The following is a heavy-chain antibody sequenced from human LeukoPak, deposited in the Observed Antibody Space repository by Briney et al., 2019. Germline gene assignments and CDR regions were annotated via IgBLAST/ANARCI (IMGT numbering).Heavy chain of an antibody. J-gene: IGHJ4*02. CDR1: GFSFSSYA. CDR2: ISGSASFT. Sequence: GGSLRLSCAASGFSFSSYAMSWVRQAPGRGLEWVSSISGSASFTYYADSVKGRFTISRDNAKNSLYLQMNSLRAEDTAVYYCARESVVVVAVDYWGQGTLVTVSS. CDR3: ARESVVVVAVDY. D-gene: IGHD2-15*01. V-gene: IGHV3-21*01.